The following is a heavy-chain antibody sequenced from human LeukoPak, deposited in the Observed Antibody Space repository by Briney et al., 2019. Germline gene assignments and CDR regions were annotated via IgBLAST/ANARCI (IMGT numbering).Heavy chain of an antibody. CDR1: GFTFDDYA. J-gene: IGHJ4*02. Sequence: GGSLRLSCAASGFTFDDYAMHWVRQAPGKGLERVSLLSGDGGSTYYADSVKGRFTISRDNSKNSLYLQMNSLRTEDTALYYCAKDGENYGGNSGGFDYWGQGTLVTVSS. V-gene: IGHV3-43*02. D-gene: IGHD4-23*01. CDR3: AKDGENYGGNSGGFDY. CDR2: LSGDGGST.